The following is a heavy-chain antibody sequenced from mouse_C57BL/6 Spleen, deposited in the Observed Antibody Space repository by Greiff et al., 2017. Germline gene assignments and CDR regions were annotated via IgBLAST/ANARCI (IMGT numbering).Heavy chain of an antibody. CDR1: GYTFTSYW. V-gene: IGHV1-53*01. Sequence: VQLQQPGTELVKPGASVKLSCKASGYTFTSYWMHWVKQRPGQGLEWIGNINPSNGGTNYNEKFKSKATLTVDKSSSTAYMQLSSLTSEDSAVDCGARSRLRGAMDYWGQGTSVTVSS. J-gene: IGHJ4*01. D-gene: IGHD3-2*02. CDR2: INPSNGGT. CDR3: ARSRLRGAMDY.